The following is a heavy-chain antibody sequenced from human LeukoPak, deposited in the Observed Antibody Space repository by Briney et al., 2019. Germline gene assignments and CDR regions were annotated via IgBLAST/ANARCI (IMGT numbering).Heavy chain of an antibody. CDR1: GFTFSSYG. J-gene: IGHJ6*04. Sequence: PGGSLRLSCAASGFTFSSYGMNWVRQAPGKGLEWVSGISGSGGRTYYADSVKGRFTISRVNAKNSLYLQMNSLRAEDTAVYYCAELGITMIGGVWGKGTTVTISS. V-gene: IGHV3-23*01. D-gene: IGHD3-10*02. CDR3: AELGITMIGGV. CDR2: ISGSGGRT.